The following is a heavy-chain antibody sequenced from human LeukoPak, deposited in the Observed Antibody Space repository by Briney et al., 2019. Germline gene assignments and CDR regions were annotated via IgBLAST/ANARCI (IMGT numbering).Heavy chain of an antibody. V-gene: IGHV7-4-1*02. Sequence: ASVKVSCKASGYTFTSYAMHWVRQAPGQGLEWMGWINTNTGNPTYAQGFTGRFVFSLDTSVSTAYLQISSLKAEDTAVYYCARETMDIVVVPAAIQFDIWGQGTMVTVSS. D-gene: IGHD2-2*02. CDR3: ARETMDIVVVPAAIQFDI. J-gene: IGHJ3*02. CDR1: GYTFTSYA. CDR2: INTNTGNP.